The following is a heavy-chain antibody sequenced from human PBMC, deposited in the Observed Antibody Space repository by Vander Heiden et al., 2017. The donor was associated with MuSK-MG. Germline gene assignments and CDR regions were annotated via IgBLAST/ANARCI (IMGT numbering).Heavy chain of an antibody. CDR2: ISGIGATT. CDR3: ARGRSSSSMTPYY. V-gene: IGHV3-23*01. Sequence: EEQLLGSGGGLVQPGGSLRLSCAASGFTFSSYAMCWVRQAPGRGLEWVSAISGIGATTYYADSVKGRFTISRDNSKNTLYLQMNSLRADDTAVYYCARGRSSSSMTPYYWGQGTLVTVSS. J-gene: IGHJ4*02. CDR1: GFTFSSYA. D-gene: IGHD6-6*01.